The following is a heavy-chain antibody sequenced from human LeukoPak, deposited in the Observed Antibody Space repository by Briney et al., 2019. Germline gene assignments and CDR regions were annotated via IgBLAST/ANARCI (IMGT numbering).Heavy chain of an antibody. D-gene: IGHD3-10*01. J-gene: IGHJ3*02. CDR2: ISGSGGST. V-gene: IGHV3-23*01. Sequence: GGSLRLSRAASGFTFSSYAMSWVRQAPGKGLEWVSAISGSGGSTYYADSVKGRFTISRDNSKNTLYLQMNSLRAEDTAVYYCARPRYYYGSGRGAFDIWGQGTMVTVSS. CDR3: ARPRYYYGSGRGAFDI. CDR1: GFTFSSYA.